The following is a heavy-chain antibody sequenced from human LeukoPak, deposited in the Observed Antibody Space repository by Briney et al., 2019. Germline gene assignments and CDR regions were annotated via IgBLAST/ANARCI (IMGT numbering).Heavy chain of an antibody. CDR2: IIPIFGTA. J-gene: IGHJ3*02. V-gene: IGHV1-69*05. D-gene: IGHD3-16*01. Sequence: ASVKVSCKASGGTFSSYAISWVRQAPGQGLEWMGRIIPIFGTANYAQKFQGRVTITTDESTSTAYMELSSLRSEDTAVYYCAGHSRDYDYVWGSYWAFDIWGQGTVVTVSS. CDR1: GGTFSSYA. CDR3: AGHSRDYDYVWGSYWAFDI.